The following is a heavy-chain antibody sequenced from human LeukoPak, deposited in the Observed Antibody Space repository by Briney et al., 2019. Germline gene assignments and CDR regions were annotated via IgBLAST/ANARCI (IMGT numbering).Heavy chain of an antibody. CDR3: ASGHWAYNWMSNWFDP. J-gene: IGHJ5*02. Sequence: ASVKVSCKASGYTFTRYGFSWLRQAPGQGPEWMGWISAYNGNTNYAQKFQGRVTITADESTSTAYMELSSLRSEDTAVYYCASGHWAYNWMSNWFDPWGQGTLVTVSS. D-gene: IGHD1-20*01. CDR2: ISAYNGNT. V-gene: IGHV1-18*01. CDR1: GYTFTRYG.